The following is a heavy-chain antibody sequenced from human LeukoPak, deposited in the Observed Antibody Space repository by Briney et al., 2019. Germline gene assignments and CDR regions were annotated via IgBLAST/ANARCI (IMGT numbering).Heavy chain of an antibody. V-gene: IGHV4-61*02. CDR1: GGSISSGSYY. J-gene: IGHJ4*02. CDR2: IYTSGST. Sequence: SETLSLTCTVSGGSISSGSYYWSWIRQPAGKGLEWIGRIYTSGSTNYNPSLKSRVTISVDTSKNQFSLKLSSVTAADTAVYYCAREAFSSGWSYFDYWGQGTLVTVSS. D-gene: IGHD6-19*01. CDR3: AREAFSSGWSYFDY.